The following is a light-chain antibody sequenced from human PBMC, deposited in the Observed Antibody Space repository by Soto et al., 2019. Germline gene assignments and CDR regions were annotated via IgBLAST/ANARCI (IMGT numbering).Light chain of an antibody. CDR2: GAS. CDR3: QHYNNWPPLT. J-gene: IGKJ4*01. Sequence: EIVMTQSPATLSVSPGERATLSCRARQSVSSNLAWYQQKPGQAPRLLIYGASTRATGISARFSGSGSGTEFTLTISSLQSEDFAVYYCQHYNNWPPLTFGGGTKVEIK. CDR1: QSVSSN. V-gene: IGKV3-15*01.